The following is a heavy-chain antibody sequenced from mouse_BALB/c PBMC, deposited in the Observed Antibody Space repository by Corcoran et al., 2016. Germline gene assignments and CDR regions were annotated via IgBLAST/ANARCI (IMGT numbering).Heavy chain of an antibody. J-gene: IGHJ3*01. CDR3: ARKGNGNPWFAY. D-gene: IGHD2-1*01. CDR1: GYTFTDYV. V-gene: IGHV1-81*01. Sequence: QVQLQQSGPELVKPGASVKMSCKASGYTFTDYVISWVKQRTGQGLGWIGEIYPGSGSTYYNEKFKGKATLTADKSSNTAYMQLSSLTSEDSAVYFCARKGNGNPWFAYWGQGTLVTVSA. CDR2: IYPGSGST.